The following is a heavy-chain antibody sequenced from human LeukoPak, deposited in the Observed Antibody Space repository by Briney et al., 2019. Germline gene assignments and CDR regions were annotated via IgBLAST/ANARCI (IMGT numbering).Heavy chain of an antibody. Sequence: SETLSLTCTVSGGSISSYYWSWIQQPPGKGLEWIGYIYYSGSTNYNPSLKSRVTISVDTSKNQFSLKLSSVTAADTAVYYCARTGGYYQIDYWGQGTLVTVSS. CDR1: GGSISSYY. CDR3: ARTGGYYQIDY. D-gene: IGHD3-3*01. V-gene: IGHV4-59*12. CDR2: IYYSGST. J-gene: IGHJ4*02.